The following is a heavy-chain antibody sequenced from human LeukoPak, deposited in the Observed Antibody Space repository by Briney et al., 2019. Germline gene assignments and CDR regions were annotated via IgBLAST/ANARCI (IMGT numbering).Heavy chain of an antibody. CDR1: GFAFSRYW. CDR3: AKDIVVEAANGGTFDY. CDR2: VGGSGGST. V-gene: IGHV3-23*01. D-gene: IGHD2-15*01. Sequence: PGGSLRLSCAASGFAFSRYWMTWVRQTPGKGLEWVSAVGGSGGSTYYADSVKGRFTFSRDNSKNTLYLQMNSLRAEDTAVYYCAKDIVVEAANGGTFDYWGQGTLVTVSS. J-gene: IGHJ4*02.